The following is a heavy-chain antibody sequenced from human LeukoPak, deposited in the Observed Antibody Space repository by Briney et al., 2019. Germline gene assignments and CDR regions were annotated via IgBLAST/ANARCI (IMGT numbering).Heavy chain of an antibody. CDR2: IKQDGSEE. CDR3: ARDPGSGYSYAFFYGMDV. V-gene: IGHV3-7*01. Sequence: GGSLRLSCAASGLTFSSYWMSWVRQAPGKGLEWVANIKQDGSEEYYVDSVKGRFTISRDNAKNSLYLQMNSLRAEDTAVYYCARDPGSGYSYAFFYGMDVWGQGTTVSVSS. J-gene: IGHJ6*02. CDR1: GLTFSSYW. D-gene: IGHD5-18*01.